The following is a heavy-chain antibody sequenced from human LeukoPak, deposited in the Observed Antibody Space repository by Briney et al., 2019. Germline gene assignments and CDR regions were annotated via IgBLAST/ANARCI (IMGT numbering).Heavy chain of an antibody. J-gene: IGHJ4*02. Sequence: SVKVSCKASGGTFSSYAISWVRQAPGQGLEWMGRIIPIFGTANYAQKFQGRVTITTDESTSTAYMELSSLRSGDAAAYYCARAGIVGAFDYWGQGTLVTVSS. V-gene: IGHV1-69*05. CDR3: ARAGIVGAFDY. CDR2: IIPIFGTA. CDR1: GGTFSSYA. D-gene: IGHD1-26*01.